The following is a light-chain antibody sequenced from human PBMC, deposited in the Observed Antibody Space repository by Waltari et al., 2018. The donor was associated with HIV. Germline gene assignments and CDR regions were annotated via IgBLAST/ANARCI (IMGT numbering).Light chain of an antibody. Sequence: DIQMTQSPSSLSASVGDRVTITCQASQDISNYLNWYQQKPGEAPKLLIYDASNVETGVPSRFSGSGSGTDFTFNISSLQPEDIATYYCQQYDNLPVTFGPGTKVDIK. J-gene: IGKJ3*01. CDR3: QQYDNLPVT. V-gene: IGKV1-33*01. CDR1: QDISNY. CDR2: DAS.